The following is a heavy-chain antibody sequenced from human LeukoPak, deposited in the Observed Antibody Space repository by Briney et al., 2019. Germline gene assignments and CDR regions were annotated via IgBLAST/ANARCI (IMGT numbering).Heavy chain of an antibody. CDR1: GYYFTNYW. Sequence: GESLKISCKGSGYYFTNYWIGWIRQMPGKGLEWMGIIYSGDSDTRYSPSFQGQVSISADKSISTAYLQWSSLKASDTAMYYCARAPQFSSGWYGPFDYWGQGSLVTVSS. V-gene: IGHV5-51*01. J-gene: IGHJ4*02. D-gene: IGHD6-19*01. CDR2: IYSGDSDT. CDR3: ARAPQFSSGWYGPFDY.